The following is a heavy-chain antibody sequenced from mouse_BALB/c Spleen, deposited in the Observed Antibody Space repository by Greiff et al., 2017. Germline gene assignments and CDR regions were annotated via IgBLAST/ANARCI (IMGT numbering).Heavy chain of an antibody. CDR2: IYPGDGDT. D-gene: IGHD2-1*01. V-gene: IGHV1-80*01. CDR3: ARDLIYYGNY. Sequence: QVQLQQSGAELVRPGSSVKISCKASGYAFSSYWMNWVKQRPGQGLEWIGQIYPGDGDTNYNGKFKGKATLTADKSSSTAYMQLSSLTSEDSAVYFCARDLIYYGNYWGQGTTLTVSS. J-gene: IGHJ2*01. CDR1: GYAFSSYW.